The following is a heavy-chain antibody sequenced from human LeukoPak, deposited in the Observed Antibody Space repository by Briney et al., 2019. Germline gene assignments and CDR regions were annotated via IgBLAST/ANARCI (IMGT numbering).Heavy chain of an antibody. V-gene: IGHV3-21*01. CDR2: ISSSSSYI. CDR3: VSGGFGVVITDY. Sequence: GGSLRLSCAASGFTFSSYSMNWVRQAPGKGLEWVSSISSSSSYIYYADSVKGRFTISRDNAKNSLYLQMNSLRAEDTAVYYCVSGGFGVVITDYWGQGTLVTVSS. D-gene: IGHD3-3*01. CDR1: GFTFSSYS. J-gene: IGHJ4*02.